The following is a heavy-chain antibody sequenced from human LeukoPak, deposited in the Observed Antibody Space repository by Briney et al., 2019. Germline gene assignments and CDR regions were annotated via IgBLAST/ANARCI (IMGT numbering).Heavy chain of an antibody. J-gene: IGHJ6*02. V-gene: IGHV4-39*07. D-gene: IGHD2-2*01. CDR1: GGSINSDSSSSYF. CDR3: ARGRGGYCSSTSCYYYYGMDV. Sequence: SETLSLTCSVSGGSINSDSSSSYFWAWIRQPPGRGMEWIGSIYYTGSTYYNPSLKSRVTISVDTSKNQFSLKLSSVTAADTAVYYCARGRGGYCSSTSCYYYYGMDVWGQGTTVTVSS. CDR2: IYYTGST.